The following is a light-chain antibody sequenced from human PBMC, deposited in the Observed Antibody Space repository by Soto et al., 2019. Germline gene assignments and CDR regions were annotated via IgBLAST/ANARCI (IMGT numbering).Light chain of an antibody. CDR3: SSYTSSSTLLDV. CDR1: SSDVGGYNY. V-gene: IGLV2-14*01. Sequence: QSALTQPASVSGSPGQSITISCTGTSSDVGGYNYVSWYQQHPGKAPKLMIYDVSNRPSGVSNRFSGSKSGNTASLTISGLQADDEADYYFSSYTSSSTLLDVFGTGTKLTVL. J-gene: IGLJ1*01. CDR2: DVS.